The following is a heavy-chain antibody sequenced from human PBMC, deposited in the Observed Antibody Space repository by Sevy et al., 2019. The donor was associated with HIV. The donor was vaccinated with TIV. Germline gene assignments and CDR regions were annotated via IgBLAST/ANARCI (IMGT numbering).Heavy chain of an antibody. D-gene: IGHD1-7*01. CDR3: AREERSGTTTSFYY. CDR2: IWSDGSNK. CDR1: GFTFSDYG. V-gene: IGHV3-33*01. J-gene: IGHJ4*02. Sequence: GESLKISCAASGFTFSDYGMHWVRQAPGKGLEWVAVIWSDGSNKYYGDSVKGRFTISRDSSKNTLFLQMNSLRVDDTAVYYCAREERSGTTTSFYYWGQGALVTVSS.